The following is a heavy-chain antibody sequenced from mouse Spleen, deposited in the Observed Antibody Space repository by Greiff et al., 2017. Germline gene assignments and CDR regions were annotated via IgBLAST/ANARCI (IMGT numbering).Heavy chain of an antibody. CDR3: ARGRNYYGSSSLFDY. J-gene: IGHJ2*01. Sequence: VQLQQPGAELVMPGASVKLSCKASGYTFTSYWMHWVKQRPGQGLEWIGEIDPSDSYTNYNQKFKGKATLTVDKSSSTAYMQLSSLTSEDSAVYYCARGRNYYGSSSLFDYWGQGTTRTVSS. CDR2: IDPSDSYT. V-gene: IGHV1-69*01. D-gene: IGHD1-1*01. CDR1: GYTFTSYW.